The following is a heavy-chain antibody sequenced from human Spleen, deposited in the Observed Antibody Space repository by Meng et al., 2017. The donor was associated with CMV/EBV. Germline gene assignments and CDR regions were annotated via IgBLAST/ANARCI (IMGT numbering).Heavy chain of an antibody. D-gene: IGHD3-3*01. Sequence: ASVKVSCKASGYTFSGYYIHWLRQAPGQGPEWMGWLNANNGGTRYAQKFQGRVTMTRDTSINTAYMELSRLTSDDTAVYYCARSLYYDFWTDYYGNFDYWGQGTLVTVSS. V-gene: IGHV1-2*02. CDR1: GYTFSGYY. CDR2: LNANNGGT. J-gene: IGHJ4*02. CDR3: ARSLYYDFWTDYYGNFDY.